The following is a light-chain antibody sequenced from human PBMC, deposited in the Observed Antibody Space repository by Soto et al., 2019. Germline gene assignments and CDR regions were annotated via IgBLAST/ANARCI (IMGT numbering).Light chain of an antibody. CDR2: TAS. CDR3: QQLNGYPIT. J-gene: IGKJ5*01. Sequence: DIQLTQSPSFLSASVGDRVTVTCRASQAISSSLAWYQQKPGKAPKLLIYTASTLQSGVPSRFSGSGSGTEFTLTISSLQPEDFATYYCQQLNGYPITFGQGTRLEIK. V-gene: IGKV1-9*01. CDR1: QAISSS.